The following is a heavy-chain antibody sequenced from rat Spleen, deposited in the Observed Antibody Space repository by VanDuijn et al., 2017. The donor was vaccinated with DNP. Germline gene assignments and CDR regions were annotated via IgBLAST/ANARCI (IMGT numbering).Heavy chain of an antibody. V-gene: IGHV3-3*01. CDR2: INSAGST. D-gene: IGHD5-1*01. CDR3: AKDGKLAY. J-gene: IGHJ2*01. Sequence: EVQLQESGPGLVKPSQSLSLTCSVTGYSITSSYRWNWIRKFPGNKLEWMGYINSAGSTKYNPSLKSRISITRDTSKNQFFLQVNSVTTADTATYYCAKDGKLAYWGQGVTVTVSS. CDR1: GYSITSSYR.